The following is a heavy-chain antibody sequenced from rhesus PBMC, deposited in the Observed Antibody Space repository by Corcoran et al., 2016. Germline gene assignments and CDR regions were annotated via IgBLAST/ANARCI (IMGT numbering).Heavy chain of an antibody. V-gene: IGHV4-169*01. CDR3: ARRLGGGYYFDY. CDR1: GGSISSSY. J-gene: IGHJ4*01. CDR2: DYGSGSRP. Sequence: QLQLQESGPGLVKPSETLSVTCAVSGGSISSSYWSWIRQAPGKGLEWIGYDYGSGSRPTSHPSPSSRVTLSVDTSKNQLSLELSSVTTADTAVYCCARRLGGGYYFDYWGQGVLVTVSS. D-gene: IGHD6-31*01.